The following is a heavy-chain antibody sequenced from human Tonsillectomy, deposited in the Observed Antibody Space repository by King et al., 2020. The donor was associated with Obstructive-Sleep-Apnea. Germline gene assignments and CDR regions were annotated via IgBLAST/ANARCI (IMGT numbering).Heavy chain of an antibody. CDR3: ARETGVTMIVKENFAFDY. CDR1: GFTFSSYA. V-gene: IGHV3-30-3*01. CDR2: ISYDGSNK. D-gene: IGHD3-22*01. J-gene: IGHJ4*02. Sequence: VQLVQSGGGVVQPGRSLRLSCAASGFTFSSYAMHWVRQAPGKGLEWVAVISYDGSNKYYADSVKGRFPISRDNSKNTLYLQMNSLRAEDTAVYYCARETGVTMIVKENFAFDYWGQGTLVTVSS.